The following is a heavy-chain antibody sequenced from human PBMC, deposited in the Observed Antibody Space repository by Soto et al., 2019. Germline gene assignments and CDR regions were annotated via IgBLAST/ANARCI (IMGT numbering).Heavy chain of an antibody. CDR2: IIPIFGTT. D-gene: IGHD2-21*02. V-gene: IGHV1-69*13. CDR3: ARDRNRLRDCGGDCSWSWFDP. CDR1: GGTFSSYA. J-gene: IGHJ5*02. Sequence: GASVKVSCKASGGTFSSYAISWVRQAPGQGLEWMGGIIPIFGTTNYAQKFQGRVTITADESTSTAYMELSSLRSEDTAVYYCARDRNRLRDCGGDCSWSWFDPWGQGTLVTVSS.